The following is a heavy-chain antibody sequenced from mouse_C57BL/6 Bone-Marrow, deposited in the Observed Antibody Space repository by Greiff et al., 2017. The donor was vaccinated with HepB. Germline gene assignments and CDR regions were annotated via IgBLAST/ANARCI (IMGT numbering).Heavy chain of an antibody. D-gene: IGHD1-1*01. CDR1: GYTFTSYW. CDR2: IDPSDSYT. V-gene: IGHV1-69*01. Sequence: QVQLQQPGAELVMPGASVKLSCKASGYTFTSYWMHWVKQRPGQGLEWIGEIDPSDSYTNYNQKFKGKSTLTVDKSSSTAYLQLSSLTSEDSAVYYCARHPDGSGGDYWGQGTTLTVSS. J-gene: IGHJ2*01. CDR3: ARHPDGSGGDY.